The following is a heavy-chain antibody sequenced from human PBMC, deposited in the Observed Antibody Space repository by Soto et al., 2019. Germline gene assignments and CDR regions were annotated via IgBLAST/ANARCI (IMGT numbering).Heavy chain of an antibody. D-gene: IGHD3-22*01. V-gene: IGHV1-69*01. CDR2: IIPMFGST. CDR3: ARCSPPRGYYAF. J-gene: IGHJ4*02. CDR1: GGTFNTFA. Sequence: QVQLVQSGAEVKKPGSSVRVSCTASGGTFNTFAIGWVRQAPGQGLEGMGGIIPMFGSTHYAQKFQGRVTITADESTRTFYMDLHSLTSEYTAVYYCARCSPPRGYYAFWGQGTLVTVSS.